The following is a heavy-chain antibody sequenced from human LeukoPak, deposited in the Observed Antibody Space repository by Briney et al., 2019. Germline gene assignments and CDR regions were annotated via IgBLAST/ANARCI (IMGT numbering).Heavy chain of an antibody. CDR1: GFTFSSYS. D-gene: IGHD6-19*01. V-gene: IGHV3-21*01. Sequence: PGGSLRLSCAVSGFTFSSYSMNWVRQAPGKGLEWVSSISSSSDYIYYADSVKGRFTISRDNAKNSLYLQMNSLRAEDTALYYCARTYSSGSYDAFDIWGQGTMVTVSS. CDR3: ARTYSSGSYDAFDI. J-gene: IGHJ3*02. CDR2: ISSSSDYI.